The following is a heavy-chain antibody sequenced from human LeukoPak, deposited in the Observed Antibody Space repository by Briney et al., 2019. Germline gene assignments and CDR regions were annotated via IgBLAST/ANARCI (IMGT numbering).Heavy chain of an antibody. V-gene: IGHV4-34*01. Sequence: SETLSLTCAVYGGSFSGYYWSWIRQPPGKELEWIGEINHSGSTNYNPSLKSRVTISVDTSKNQFSLKLSSVTAADTAVYYCARGPALRGRYYYYMDVWGKGTTVTVSS. CDR3: ARGPALRGRYYYYMDV. CDR1: GGSFSGYY. D-gene: IGHD3-10*01. CDR2: INHSGST. J-gene: IGHJ6*03.